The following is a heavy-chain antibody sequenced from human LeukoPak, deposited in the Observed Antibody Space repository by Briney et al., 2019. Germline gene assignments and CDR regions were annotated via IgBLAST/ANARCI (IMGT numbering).Heavy chain of an antibody. Sequence: GGSLRLSCAASGFTVSSNYMSWVRQAPGKGLEWVSVIYSGGSTYYADSVKGRFTISRDNSKNTLYLQMNSLRAEDTAVYYCARARPNCSGGSCYLYYFDYWGQGTLVTVSS. D-gene: IGHD2-15*01. CDR2: IYSGGST. J-gene: IGHJ4*02. CDR3: ARARPNCSGGSCYLYYFDY. V-gene: IGHV3-66*01. CDR1: GFTVSSNY.